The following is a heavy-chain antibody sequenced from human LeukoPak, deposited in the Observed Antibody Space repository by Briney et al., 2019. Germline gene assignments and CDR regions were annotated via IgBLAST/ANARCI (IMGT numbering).Heavy chain of an antibody. D-gene: IGHD5-12*01. CDR2: ISWNSGSI. CDR3: ARASGGYVNDY. Sequence: PGRSLRLSCAASGFTFDDYAMHWVRQAPGKGLEWVSGISWNSGSIGYADSVKGRFTISRDNAKNSLYLQMNSLRAEDTAVYYCARASGGYVNDYWGQGTLVTVSS. V-gene: IGHV3-9*01. CDR1: GFTFDDYA. J-gene: IGHJ4*02.